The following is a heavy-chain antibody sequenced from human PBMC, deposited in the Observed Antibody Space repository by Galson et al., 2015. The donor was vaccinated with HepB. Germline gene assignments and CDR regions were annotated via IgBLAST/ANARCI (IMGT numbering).Heavy chain of an antibody. CDR1: GFTFSSYA. CDR3: ARDWTLNPHEGVNWNDAFYYYYGMDV. J-gene: IGHJ6*02. D-gene: IGHD1-1*01. CDR2: ISYDGSNK. Sequence: SLRLSCAASGFTFSSYAMHWVRQAPGKGLEWVAVISYDGSNKYYADSVKGRFTISRDNSKNTLYLQMNSLRAEDTAVYYCARDWTLNPHEGVNWNDAFYYYYGMDVWGQGTTVTVSS. V-gene: IGHV3-30*04.